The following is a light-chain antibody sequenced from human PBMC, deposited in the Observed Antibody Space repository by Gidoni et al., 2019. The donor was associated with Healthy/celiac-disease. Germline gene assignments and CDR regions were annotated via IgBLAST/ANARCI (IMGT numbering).Light chain of an antibody. J-gene: IGLJ3*02. CDR1: SSDVGGYNY. Sequence: QSALTQPASVSGSPGQSITISCTGTSSDVGGYNYVTWYQQHPGKAPKLMIYDVSNRTSGVSNRFPCSKSGNTASLTISGLQAEDEADYFCSSYTSSSTWVFGGGTKLTVL. CDR2: DVS. V-gene: IGLV2-14*01. CDR3: SSYTSSSTWV.